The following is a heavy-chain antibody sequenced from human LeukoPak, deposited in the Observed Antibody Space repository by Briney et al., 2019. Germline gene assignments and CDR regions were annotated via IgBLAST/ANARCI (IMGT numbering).Heavy chain of an antibody. Sequence: GGSLRLPCAASGFTFSSSPMSWVRQAPGKGLEWVSSISGSGERTYYAESVKGRFTISRDNSKSMLSLQMNNLRGEDTAVYYCATRHSSSSSDPWGQGTLVTVAS. CDR2: ISGSGERT. D-gene: IGHD2-2*01. V-gene: IGHV3-23*01. CDR3: ATRHSSSSSDP. CDR1: GFTFSSSP. J-gene: IGHJ5*02.